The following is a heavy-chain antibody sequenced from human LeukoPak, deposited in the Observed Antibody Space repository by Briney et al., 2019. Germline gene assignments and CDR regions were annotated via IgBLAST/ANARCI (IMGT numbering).Heavy chain of an antibody. CDR1: GGSISSYY. D-gene: IGHD5-12*01. CDR3: ARDPGYSGYDGFFDY. V-gene: IGHV4-4*07. J-gene: IGHJ4*02. CDR2: IYTSGST. Sequence: SETLPLTCTVSGGSISSYYWSWIRQPAGKGLEWIGRIYTSGSTNYNPSLKSRVTMSVDTSKNQFSLKLSSVTAADTAVYYCARDPGYSGYDGFFDYWGQGTLVTVSS.